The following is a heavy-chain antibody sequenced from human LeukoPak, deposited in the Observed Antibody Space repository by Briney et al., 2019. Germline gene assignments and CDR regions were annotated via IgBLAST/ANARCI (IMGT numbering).Heavy chain of an antibody. V-gene: IGHV1-8*01. Sequence: ASVKVSCKASGYTFTSYDINWVRQATGQGLEWMGWMNPNSGNTGYAQKFQGRVTMTRNTSISTAYMELSSLRSEDTAVYYCARGPSRKSPFTTSIRFLEWLLPVNWFDPWGQGTLVTVSS. CDR3: ARGPSRKSPFTTSIRFLEWLLPVNWFDP. CDR1: GYTFTSYD. J-gene: IGHJ5*02. D-gene: IGHD3-3*01. CDR2: MNPNSGNT.